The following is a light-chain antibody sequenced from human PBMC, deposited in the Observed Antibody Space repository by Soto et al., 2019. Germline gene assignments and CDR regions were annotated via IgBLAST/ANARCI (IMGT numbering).Light chain of an antibody. CDR1: QSVSSY. Sequence: EIVLTQSPATLSLSPGERATLSCRASQSVSSYLAWYQQKPGQAPRLLIFDASNRATGIPARFSGSGCGTDFTLTISSLEPEDFAVYYCQQRSNWSFTFGPGTKVDIK. J-gene: IGKJ3*01. CDR3: QQRSNWSFT. CDR2: DAS. V-gene: IGKV3-11*01.